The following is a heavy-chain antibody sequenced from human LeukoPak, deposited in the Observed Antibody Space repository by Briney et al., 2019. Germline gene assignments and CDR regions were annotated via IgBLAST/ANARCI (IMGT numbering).Heavy chain of an antibody. CDR2: INPNSGGT. D-gene: IGHD3-9*01. Sequence: ASVKVSCKASGYTFTGYYMHWVRQAPGQGLEWMGWINPNSGGTNYAQKFQGRVTMTRDTSISTAYMKLSRLRSDDTAVYYCSRGYDILGDYGMDVWGQGTAVTVSS. J-gene: IGHJ6*02. CDR1: GYTFTGYY. V-gene: IGHV1-2*02. CDR3: SRGYDILGDYGMDV.